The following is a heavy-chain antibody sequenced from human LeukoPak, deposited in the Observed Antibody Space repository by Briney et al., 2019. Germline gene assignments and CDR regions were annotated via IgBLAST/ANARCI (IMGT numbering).Heavy chain of an antibody. V-gene: IGHV1-69*13. J-gene: IGHJ6*03. CDR2: IIPIFGTA. D-gene: IGHD1-1*01. CDR3: ARRSGGTTRGSYYYYYMDV. Sequence: SVSVSSTASGGTFTIDAISGVGQAPGQGRERMGGIIPIFGTANYAQNFQGRVTITADDSTSTAYLGLSSLRSEDTAVYYCARRSGGTTRGSYYYYYMDVWGKGTTVTVSS. CDR1: GGTFTIDA.